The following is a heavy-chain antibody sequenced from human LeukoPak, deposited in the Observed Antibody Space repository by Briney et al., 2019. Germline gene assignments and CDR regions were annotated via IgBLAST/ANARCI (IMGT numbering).Heavy chain of an antibody. Sequence: GGSLRLSCEASGFTFSNYAMSWVRQAPGKGLEWVSGICGHGISIYYADSVKGRFTISRDNSKNTLYLQMNSLRAEDTAVYYCARVCPPITMVRGGMDVWGQGTTVTVSS. D-gene: IGHD3-10*01. CDR3: ARVCPPITMVRGGMDV. CDR1: GFTFSNYA. CDR2: ICGHGISI. J-gene: IGHJ6*02. V-gene: IGHV3-23*01.